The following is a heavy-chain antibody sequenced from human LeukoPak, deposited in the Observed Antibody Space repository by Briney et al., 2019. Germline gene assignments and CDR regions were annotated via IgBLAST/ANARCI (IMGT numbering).Heavy chain of an antibody. CDR1: GYAFIGYY. Sequence: GASVRVSCKASGYAFIGYYVHWVRQAPGQGLEWMGWINPQSGGTMYAQKFQGRVTMTRDTSINTAYMDLSRLTSGDRAVYYCARGSCSSTTCHDFDYWDQGTLVTVSS. J-gene: IGHJ4*02. V-gene: IGHV1-2*02. CDR2: INPQSGGT. CDR3: ARGSCSSTTCHDFDY. D-gene: IGHD2-2*01.